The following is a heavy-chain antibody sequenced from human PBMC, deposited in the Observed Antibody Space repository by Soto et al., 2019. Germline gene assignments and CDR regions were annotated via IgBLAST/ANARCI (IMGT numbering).Heavy chain of an antibody. CDR2: IYGGST. CDR3: ARGAYGSGSWYYYYGMDV. V-gene: IGHV4-39*07. Sequence: SETLSLTCSVSGASISSSDYYWGWIRQPPGQGLEWIGSIYGGSTYYNPSLKSRVTISVDKSKNQFSLKLSSVTAADTAVYNCARGAYGSGSWYYYYGMDVWGQGTTVS. CDR1: GASISSSDYY. D-gene: IGHD3-10*01. J-gene: IGHJ6*02.